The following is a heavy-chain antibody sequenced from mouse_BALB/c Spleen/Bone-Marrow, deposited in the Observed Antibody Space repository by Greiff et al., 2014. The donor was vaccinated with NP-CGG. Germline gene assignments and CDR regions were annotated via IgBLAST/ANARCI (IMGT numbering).Heavy chain of an antibody. CDR3: TVGNYPYYFDY. V-gene: IGHV1-69*02. D-gene: IGHD2-1*01. J-gene: IGHJ2*01. CDR2: IYPSNNYT. Sequence: VQLQQSGAELVRPGASVKLSCKASGYTFTSYWINWVKQRPGQGLEWIGNIYPSNNYTNYNQKFKDKATLTVDKSSSTAYMQLSSPTSEDSAVYYCTVGNYPYYFDYWGQGTTLTVSS. CDR1: GYTFTSYW.